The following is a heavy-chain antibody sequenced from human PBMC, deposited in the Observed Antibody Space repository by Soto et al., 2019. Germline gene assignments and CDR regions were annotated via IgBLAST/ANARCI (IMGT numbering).Heavy chain of an antibody. CDR3: IQSRCGGDCLQSYASHYYYGMDV. J-gene: IGHJ6*02. V-gene: IGHV2-5*02. Sequence: QITLKESGPTLVKPTQTLTLTCTFSGFSLSTSGVGVGWIRQPPGKALEWLALIYWDDDKRYSPSLRSRLTISKDTSKSQVLLTMTNMDPVDTATYYCIQSRCGGDCLQSYASHYYYGMDVWGQGTTVTVS. CDR1: GFSLSTSGVG. D-gene: IGHD2-21*02. CDR2: IYWDDDK.